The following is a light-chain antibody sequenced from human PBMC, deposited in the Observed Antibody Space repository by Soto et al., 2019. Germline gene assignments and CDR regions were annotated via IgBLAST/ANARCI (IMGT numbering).Light chain of an antibody. Sequence: IQRTQSPPSLSASLGARVTISCRASQGITNSLIWYQQKPGKAPKLLIYAASSLQTGVSSRFSGSGYGTHFTLTISSLQTEDFAAYYCLQHYSDPPTFGQGTKLEIK. CDR3: LQHYSDPPT. J-gene: IGKJ2*01. CDR1: QGITNS. V-gene: IGKV1-6*01. CDR2: AAS.